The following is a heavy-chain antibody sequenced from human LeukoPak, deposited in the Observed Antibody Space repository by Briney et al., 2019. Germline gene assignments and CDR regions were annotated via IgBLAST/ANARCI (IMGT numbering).Heavy chain of an antibody. CDR3: AIPGDYCSSTSCYYGMDV. Sequence: PSETLSLTCAVYGGSFSGYYWSWIRQPPGKGLEWIGEINHSGSTNYNPSLKSRVTISVDTSKNQFSLKLSSVTAADTAVYYCAIPGDYCSSTSCYYGMDVWGQGTTVTVSS. J-gene: IGHJ6*02. CDR2: INHSGST. D-gene: IGHD2-2*01. CDR1: GGSFSGYY. V-gene: IGHV4-34*01.